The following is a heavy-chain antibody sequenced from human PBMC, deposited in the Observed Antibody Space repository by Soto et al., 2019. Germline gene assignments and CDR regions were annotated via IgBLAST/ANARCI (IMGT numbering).Heavy chain of an antibody. CDR2: IYWDDDK. CDR1: GFSLDTSGVG. CDR3: SHMESRVASYGLDV. Sequence: QITLKESGPTLVKPTQTLTLTCTFSGFSLDTSGVGVAWIRQPPGKALEWLTLIYWDDDKRYSPSLRSRLTITKDTSENRVVLTMTNMDPVDTATYYCSHMESRVASYGLDVWGQGTPVTVSS. D-gene: IGHD3-3*01. J-gene: IGHJ6*02. V-gene: IGHV2-5*02.